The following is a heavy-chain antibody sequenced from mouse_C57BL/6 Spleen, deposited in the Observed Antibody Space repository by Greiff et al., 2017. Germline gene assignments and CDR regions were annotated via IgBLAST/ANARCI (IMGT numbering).Heavy chain of an antibody. V-gene: IGHV5-4*01. Sequence: EVQRVESGGGLVKPGGSLKLSCAASGFTFSSYAMSWVRQTPEKRLEWVATISGGGSSTYYPDNGKGRFTISRDNAKNNLYLQMSHLKSEDTAMYYCAREDLWFAYWGQGTLVTVSA. CDR2: ISGGGSST. J-gene: IGHJ3*01. CDR1: GFTFSSYA. CDR3: AREDLWFAY.